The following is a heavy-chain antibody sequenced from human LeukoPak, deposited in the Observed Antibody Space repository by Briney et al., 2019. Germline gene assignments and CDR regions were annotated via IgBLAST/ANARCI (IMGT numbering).Heavy chain of an antibody. CDR1: GYTFTGYY. V-gene: IGHV1-2*02. CDR3: ARGMETGTTTFDP. D-gene: IGHD1-1*01. CDR2: ITPNSGDT. Sequence: GASVKVSCKASGYTFTGYYIHWVRQAPGQGPEWMGWITPNSGDTNYVQKFQGRVTMTRDTSISAAYMELSRLRSDDTAVYYCARGMETGTTTFDPWGQGTLVTVSS. J-gene: IGHJ5*02.